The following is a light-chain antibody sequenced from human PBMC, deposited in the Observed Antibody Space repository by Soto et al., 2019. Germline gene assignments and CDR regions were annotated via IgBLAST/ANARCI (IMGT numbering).Light chain of an antibody. Sequence: VLTQPPSASGTPGQRVTISCSGSSSNIGSNYVYWYQQLPGTVPQLLIYRNSERPSGVPDRFSGSKSGTSASLAISGLRSGDEADYYCAAWDDSLSGVVFGGGTKLTVL. CDR1: SSNIGSNY. V-gene: IGLV1-47*01. CDR2: RNS. J-gene: IGLJ2*01. CDR3: AAWDDSLSGVV.